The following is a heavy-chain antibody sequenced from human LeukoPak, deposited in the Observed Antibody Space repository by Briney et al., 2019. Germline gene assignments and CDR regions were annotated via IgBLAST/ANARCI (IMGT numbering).Heavy chain of an antibody. CDR2: VYSSGST. Sequence: PSETLSLTCTVSGDSINSYYWSWIRRPPGRGLEWIGYVYSSGSTNYNPSLRSRVTISVDTSKNQFSLKLSSVSAADTAVYYCARYSYGGYHFDYWGQGTLVTASS. J-gene: IGHJ4*02. V-gene: IGHV4-59*01. D-gene: IGHD5-18*01. CDR3: ARYSYGGYHFDY. CDR1: GDSINSYY.